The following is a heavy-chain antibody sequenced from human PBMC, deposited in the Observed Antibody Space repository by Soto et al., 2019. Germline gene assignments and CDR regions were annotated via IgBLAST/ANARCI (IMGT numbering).Heavy chain of an antibody. CDR1: GGSISSGDYY. D-gene: IGHD5-12*01. Sequence: QVQLQESGPGLVKPSQTLSLTCTVSGGSISSGDYYWSWIRQPPGKGLEWIGYLYYRGSTYYNPSLCSRVTIPVSTSKNHFSLKLSSVTAADTAVDCCAIVGRWLRLHFIWGRFAPWGQGTPVTVSS. CDR2: LYYRGST. J-gene: IGHJ5*02. V-gene: IGHV4-30-4*01. CDR3: AIVGRWLRLHFIWGRFAP.